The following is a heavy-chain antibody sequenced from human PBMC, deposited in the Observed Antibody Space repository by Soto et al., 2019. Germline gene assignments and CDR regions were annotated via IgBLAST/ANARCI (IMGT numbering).Heavy chain of an antibody. CDR2: IDSDGNR. CDR3: ARTLIVGPSGWFPFDY. CDR1: GFSLSTSGMC. D-gene: IGHD6-19*01. Sequence: GSGPTLVNPTQTLTLTCTFSGFSLSTSGMCVSWIRQRPGKALEWLALIDSDGNRNYSSSLRSRLSISRDTSKNQLVLTMTNMDPVDTATYFCARTLIVGPSGWFPFDYWGQGALVTVSS. V-gene: IGHV2-70*01. J-gene: IGHJ4*02.